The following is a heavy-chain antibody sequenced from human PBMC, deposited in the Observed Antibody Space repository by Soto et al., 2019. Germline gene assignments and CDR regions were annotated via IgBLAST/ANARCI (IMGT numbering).Heavy chain of an antibody. CDR1: GFTFSSYS. Sequence: PGGSLRLSCAASGFTFSSYSMNWVRQAPGKGLEWVSSISSSSSYIYYADSVKGRFTISRDNAKNSLYLQMNSLRAEDTAVYYCASFYGSGSYAENDAFDIWGQGTMVTVSS. J-gene: IGHJ3*02. CDR2: ISSSSSYI. CDR3: ASFYGSGSYAENDAFDI. D-gene: IGHD3-10*01. V-gene: IGHV3-21*01.